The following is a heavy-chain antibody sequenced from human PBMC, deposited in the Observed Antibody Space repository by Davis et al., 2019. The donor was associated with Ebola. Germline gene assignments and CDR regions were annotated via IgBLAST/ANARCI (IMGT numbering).Heavy chain of an antibody. V-gene: IGHV3-21*04. Sequence: GESLKISCAASGFTFSSYSMNWVRQAPGKGLEWVSSISSSSSYIYYADSVKGRFTISRDNAKNSLYLQMNRLRVEDTAVYYCATDSPFDYWGQGTPVTVSS. D-gene: IGHD3/OR15-3a*01. CDR1: GFTFSSYS. J-gene: IGHJ4*02. CDR3: ATDSPFDY. CDR2: ISSSSSYI.